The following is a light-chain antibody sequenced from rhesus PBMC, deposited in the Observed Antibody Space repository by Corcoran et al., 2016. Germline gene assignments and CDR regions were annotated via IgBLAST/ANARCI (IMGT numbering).Light chain of an antibody. J-gene: IGKJ1*01. CDR3: QQYKSYPRT. V-gene: IGKV1S14*01. CDR1: QAISND. CDR2: TAS. Sequence: DIQMTQSPSSLSASVGDTVTITCRASQAISNDLAWYQQKPGKAPKPLIYTASNLESGCPSRFSGSGSGTDFTRTISSLQPEDFATYYCQQYKSYPRTFGQGTKVEIK.